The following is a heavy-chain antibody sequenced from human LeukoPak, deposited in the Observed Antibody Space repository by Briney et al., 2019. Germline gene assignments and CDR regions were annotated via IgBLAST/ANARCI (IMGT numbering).Heavy chain of an antibody. CDR1: GGSFSGYY. J-gene: IGHJ5*02. Sequence: PSETLSLTCAVYGGSFSGYYWSWVRQPPGKGGEWIGEINHSGSTNYNPSLKSRVTISVDTSKNQFSLKLSSVTAADTAVYYCARGRYCSGGSCYTRTNWFDPWGQGTLVTVSS. CDR2: INHSGST. D-gene: IGHD2-15*01. CDR3: ARGRYCSGGSCYTRTNWFDP. V-gene: IGHV4-34*01.